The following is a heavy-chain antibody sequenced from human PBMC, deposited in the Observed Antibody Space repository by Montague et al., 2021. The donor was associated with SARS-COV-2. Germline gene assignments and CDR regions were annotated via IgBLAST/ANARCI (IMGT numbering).Heavy chain of an antibody. D-gene: IGHD6-13*01. V-gene: IGHV3-23*01. CDR2: ISGSGGST. CDR1: GFTFSSYS. CDR3: AKDIGVVSWGAAAGCFDS. J-gene: IGHJ4*02. Sequence: SLRLSCAASGFTFSSYSMNWVRQAPGKGLEWVSGISGSGGSTYYANSVKGRFTISRDSSKNTLSLQMNSLRADDTAVYYCAKDIGVVSWGAAAGCFDSWGQGTLVTVSS.